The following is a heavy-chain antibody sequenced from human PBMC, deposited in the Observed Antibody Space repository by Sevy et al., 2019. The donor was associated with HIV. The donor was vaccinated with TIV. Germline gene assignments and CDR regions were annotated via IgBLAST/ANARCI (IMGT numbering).Heavy chain of an antibody. CDR1: GFTFSSYW. J-gene: IGHJ6*02. V-gene: IGHV3-7*01. Sequence: GGCLRLSCAASGFTFSSYWMSWVRQAPGKGLEWVANIKQDGSEKYYVDSVKGRFTISRDNAKNSLYLQMNSLRAEDTAVYYCASLVITIFGVGRPYYYGMDVWGQGTTVTVSS. D-gene: IGHD3-3*01. CDR2: IKQDGSEK. CDR3: ASLVITIFGVGRPYYYGMDV.